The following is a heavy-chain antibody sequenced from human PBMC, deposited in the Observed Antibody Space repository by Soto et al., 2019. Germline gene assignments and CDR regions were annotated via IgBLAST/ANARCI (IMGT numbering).Heavy chain of an antibody. Sequence: GASVKVSCKASGYTFTSYYMHCVRQAPGQGLEWMGIINPSGGSTSYAQKFQGRVTMTRDTSTSTVYMELSSLRSEDTAVYYCARDHLAIWYDSSGPVVGDDYWGQGTLVTVSS. CDR1: GYTFTSYY. V-gene: IGHV1-46*01. D-gene: IGHD3-22*01. CDR2: INPSGGST. CDR3: ARDHLAIWYDSSGPVVGDDY. J-gene: IGHJ4*02.